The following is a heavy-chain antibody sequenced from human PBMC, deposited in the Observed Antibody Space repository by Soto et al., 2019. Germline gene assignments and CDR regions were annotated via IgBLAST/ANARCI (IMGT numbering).Heavy chain of an antibody. CDR3: ARNSFWSGPTNYFDP. CDR2: ISPDNGGA. CDR1: GYTFTDCC. Sequence: VASVKVSCKASGYTFTDCCIHWVRQAPGQGLEWLGWISPDNGGANYGQQFQGRVTLTRDTSISNAYMELSGLQSDDTAVYYCARNSFWSGPTNYFDPWGQGTLVTVSS. J-gene: IGHJ5*02. D-gene: IGHD3-3*01. V-gene: IGHV1-2*02.